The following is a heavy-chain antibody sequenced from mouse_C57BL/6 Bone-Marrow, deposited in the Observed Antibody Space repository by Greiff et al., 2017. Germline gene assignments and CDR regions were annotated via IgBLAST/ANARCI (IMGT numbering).Heavy chain of an antibody. CDR2: INPNYGTT. J-gene: IGHJ3*01. CDR3: AAPGSSGYRFAY. CDR1: GYSFTDYN. D-gene: IGHD3-2*02. Sequence: VQLQQPGAELVKPGASVKISCKASGYSFTDYNMNWVKQSNGKSLEWIGVINPNYGTTSYNQKFKGKATLTVDQSSSTAYMQLNSLTSEDSAVYYCAAPGSSGYRFAYWGQGTLVTVSA. V-gene: IGHV1-39*01.